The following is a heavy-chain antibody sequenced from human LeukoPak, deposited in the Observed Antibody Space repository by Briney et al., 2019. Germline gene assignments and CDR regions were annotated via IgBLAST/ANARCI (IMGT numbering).Heavy chain of an antibody. CDR3: ARAPYYYDSSSTNWFDP. Sequence: PSETLSLTCTVSGGSISSSSYYWGWIRQPPGKGLEWIGSIYYSGSTYYNPSLKSRVTISVDTSKNQFSLKLSSVTAADTAVYYCARAPYYYDSSSTNWFDPWGQGTLVTVSS. J-gene: IGHJ5*02. CDR1: GGSISSSSYY. V-gene: IGHV4-39*01. D-gene: IGHD3-22*01. CDR2: IYYSGST.